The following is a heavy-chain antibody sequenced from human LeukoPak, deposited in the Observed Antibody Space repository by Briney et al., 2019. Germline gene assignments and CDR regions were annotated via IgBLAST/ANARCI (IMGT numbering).Heavy chain of an antibody. V-gene: IGHV5-51*01. D-gene: IGHD4-11*01. CDR3: ARSTVTTPKWFDP. CDR2: IYPADSDT. J-gene: IGHJ5*02. Sequence: GESLQISCQGSGYSFTSYWIGWVRQMPGKSLEWMGIIYPADSDTRYSPSFQGQVTISADKSISTAYLQWSSLKASDTAMYYCARSTVTTPKWFDPWGQGTLVTVSS. CDR1: GYSFTSYW.